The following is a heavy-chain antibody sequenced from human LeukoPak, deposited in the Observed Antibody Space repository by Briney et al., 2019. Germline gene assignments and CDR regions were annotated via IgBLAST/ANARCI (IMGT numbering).Heavy chain of an antibody. CDR1: GFTFSSYG. CDR2: ISYDGSNK. Sequence: PGRSLRPSCAASGFTFSSYGMHWVRQAPGKELEWVAVISYDGSNKYYADSVKGRFTISRDNSKNTLYLQMNSLRAEDTAVYYCARGDPMTTVIFFDYWGQGTLVTVSS. J-gene: IGHJ4*02. D-gene: IGHD4-17*01. CDR3: ARGDPMTTVIFFDY. V-gene: IGHV3-30*03.